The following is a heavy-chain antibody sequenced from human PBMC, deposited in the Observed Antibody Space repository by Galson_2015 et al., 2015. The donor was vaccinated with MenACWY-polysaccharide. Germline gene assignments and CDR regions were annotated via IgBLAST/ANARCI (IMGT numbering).Heavy chain of an antibody. CDR3: AREGSGRCEYEFDF. J-gene: IGHJ3*01. CDR2: IRESGDRI. CDR1: GFTFSGYE. V-gene: IGHV3-48*03. D-gene: IGHD1-26*01. Sequence: SLRLSCAASGFTFSGYEMHWVRQAPGKGLEWVSYIRESGDRIFYADSVKGRFTMSRDNAENSLFLQIYSLRAEDTAVYYCAREGSGRCEYEFDFWGQGAMVTVS.